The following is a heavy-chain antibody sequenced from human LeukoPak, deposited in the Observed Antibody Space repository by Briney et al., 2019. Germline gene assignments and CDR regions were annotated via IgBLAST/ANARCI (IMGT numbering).Heavy chain of an antibody. V-gene: IGHV4-39*07. CDR1: GGSISSDHY. Sequence: SETLSLTCSVSGGSISSDHYWSWIRQPPGKGLEWVGSVYYSGSTSYNPSLMSRVTISQDTPKNQFSLKLTSVTAADTAVYYCARGHCSGGSCLSHYFDYWGQGTLVTVSS. CDR3: ARGHCSGGSCLSHYFDY. CDR2: VYYSGST. J-gene: IGHJ4*02. D-gene: IGHD2-15*01.